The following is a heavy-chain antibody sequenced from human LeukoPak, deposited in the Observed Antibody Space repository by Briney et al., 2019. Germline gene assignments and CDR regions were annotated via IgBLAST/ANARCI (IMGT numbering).Heavy chain of an antibody. Sequence: GGSLRLSCAASGFTFSSYAMSWVRQAPGKGLEWVSAISGSGGSTYYADSVKGRFTISRDNSKNTLYLQMNSLRAEDTAVYYCARDHYYYGSGSHMGYGMDVWGKGTTVTVSS. D-gene: IGHD3-10*01. CDR2: ISGSGGST. CDR3: ARDHYYYGSGSHMGYGMDV. J-gene: IGHJ6*04. V-gene: IGHV3-23*01. CDR1: GFTFSSYA.